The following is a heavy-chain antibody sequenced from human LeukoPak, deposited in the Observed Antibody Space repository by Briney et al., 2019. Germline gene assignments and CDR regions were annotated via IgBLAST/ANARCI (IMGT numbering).Heavy chain of an antibody. J-gene: IGHJ4*02. CDR3: ATAGDAIDSVMIWDF. CDR2: FNPEDGKT. D-gene: IGHD3/OR15-3a*01. Sequence: ASVKVSCKLSGNTLTEFSMHWVRQAPGKGLEWMGGFNPEDGKTIYAQKFQGRVTMTEDTSTDTAYMELSSLRSEDTAVYYCATAGDAIDSVMIWDFWGQGTLVTVSS. V-gene: IGHV1-24*01. CDR1: GNTLTEFS.